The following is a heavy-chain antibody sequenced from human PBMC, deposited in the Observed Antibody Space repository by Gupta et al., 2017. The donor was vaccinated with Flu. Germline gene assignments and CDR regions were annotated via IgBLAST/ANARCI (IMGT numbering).Heavy chain of an antibody. CDR3: ARAGDGYEVYGMDV. D-gene: IGHD5-12*01. CDR2: INHSGST. J-gene: IGHJ6*02. V-gene: IGHV4-34*01. Sequence: IRQPPGKGLEWIGEINHSGSTNYNPSLKSRVTISVDTSKNQFSLKLSSVTAADTAVYYCARAGDGYEVYGMDVWGQGTTVTGSS.